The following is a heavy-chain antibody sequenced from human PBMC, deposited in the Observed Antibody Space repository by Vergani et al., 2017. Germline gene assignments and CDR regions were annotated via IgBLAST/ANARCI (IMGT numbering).Heavy chain of an antibody. CDR3: SRVMNGGIYYYYMDV. V-gene: IGHV3-53*02. Sequence: EVQLVETGGGLIQPGGSLRLSCAASGFTVSSNYMSWVRQAPGKGLEWVSVIYSGGSTYYADSVQGRFTISRDKSKNTLYLQMNSLGAEDTAVYYCSRVMNGGIYYYYMDVWGKGTTVTVSS. CDR1: GFTVSSNY. CDR2: IYSGGST. J-gene: IGHJ6*03. D-gene: IGHD3-16*01.